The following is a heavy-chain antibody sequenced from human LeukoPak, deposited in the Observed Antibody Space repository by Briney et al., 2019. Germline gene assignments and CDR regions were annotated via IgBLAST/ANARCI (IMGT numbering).Heavy chain of an antibody. V-gene: IGHV3-23*01. CDR3: AKDGQSFNSMYDYFDS. Sequence: PGGSLRLSCSASGFTFRNFAISWVRQAPGKGLEWVSSIGGGDTHYADSVKGRFTISRVDSRSTVDLQMSSLRAEDTAVYYCAKDGQSFNSMYDYFDSWGQGPWSPSPQ. D-gene: IGHD2-8*01. J-gene: IGHJ4*02. CDR1: GFTFRNFA. CDR2: IGGGDT.